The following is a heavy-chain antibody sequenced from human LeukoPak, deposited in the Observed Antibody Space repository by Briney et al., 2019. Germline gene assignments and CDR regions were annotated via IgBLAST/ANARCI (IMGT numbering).Heavy chain of an antibody. CDR3: ATSLKCSSISCYAFDI. J-gene: IGHJ3*02. CDR1: GYSFSTHW. D-gene: IGHD2-2*01. Sequence: GESLKISCKGSGYSFSTHWIGWVRQMPGKGLDWMGIMYPRDSDIRYSPSFQGQVTMSADNSISTAYLQWSSLKASDTAMYYCATSLKCSSISCYAFDIWGQGTMVTVSS. V-gene: IGHV5-51*01. CDR2: MYPRDSDI.